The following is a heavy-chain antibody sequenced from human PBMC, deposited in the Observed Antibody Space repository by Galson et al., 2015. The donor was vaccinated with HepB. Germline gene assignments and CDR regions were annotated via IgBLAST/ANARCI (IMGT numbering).Heavy chain of an antibody. J-gene: IGHJ6*02. D-gene: IGHD3-9*01. V-gene: IGHV1-2*06. CDR2: INPNNGDT. Sequence: SVKVSCKASGYTFTDYYMHWVRQAPGQGLEWMGRINPNNGDTKYTQQFQGRVTMTEDTSTDTAYMELSSLRSEDTAVYYCARDPAYFDWLYRYYYGMDVWGQGTTVTVSS. CDR3: ARDPAYFDWLYRYYYGMDV. CDR1: GYTFTDYY.